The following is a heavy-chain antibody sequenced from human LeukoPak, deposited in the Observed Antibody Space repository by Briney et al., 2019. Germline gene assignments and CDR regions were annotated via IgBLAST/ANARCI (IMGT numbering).Heavy chain of an antibody. CDR2: IYYSGST. CDR1: GGSIGSTNYY. D-gene: IGHD6-19*01. CDR3: ARIPTNAVPSAHNGFDI. J-gene: IGHJ3*02. Sequence: SETLSLTCTVSGGSIGSTNYYWGWFRQPPGTGLEWFANIYYSGSTYYNPSLKSRVTISVDTSKNQFSLRLNSVTAADTSIYYCARIPTNAVPSAHNGFDIWGQGTMLTVSS. V-gene: IGHV4-39*01.